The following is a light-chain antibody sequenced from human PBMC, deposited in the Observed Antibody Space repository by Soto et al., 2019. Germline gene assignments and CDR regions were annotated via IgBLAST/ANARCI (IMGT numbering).Light chain of an antibody. J-gene: IGKJ1*01. CDR3: QQFSVFPWT. CDR1: QNINRW. V-gene: IGKV1-5*01. CDR2: DAS. Sequence: DVQMTQSPSTLSASVGDSVTITCRASQNINRWLAWNQQKPGKAPKLVIFDASRLESGVPSRFSGSGSGTEFTLTISSLQPDDFSTYFCQQFSVFPWTFGQGTTVEV.